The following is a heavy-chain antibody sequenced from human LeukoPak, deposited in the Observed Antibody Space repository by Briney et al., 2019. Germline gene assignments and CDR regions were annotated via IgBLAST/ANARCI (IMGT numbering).Heavy chain of an antibody. V-gene: IGHV4-39*07. J-gene: IGHJ4*02. Sequence: SETLSLTCTVSGGSISSSSYYWGWIRQPPGKGLEWIGSIYYSGSTHYNPSLKSRVTISVDTSKNQFSLKLSSVTAADTAVYYCARGGSYEDYFDYWGQGTLVTVSS. D-gene: IGHD1-26*01. CDR2: IYYSGST. CDR3: ARGGSYEDYFDY. CDR1: GGSISSSSYY.